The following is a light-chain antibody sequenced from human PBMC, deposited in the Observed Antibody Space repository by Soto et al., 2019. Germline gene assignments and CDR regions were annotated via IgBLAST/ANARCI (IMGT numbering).Light chain of an antibody. V-gene: IGKV1-6*01. J-gene: IGKJ2*01. Sequence: IQMTQSPSSLSASVGDRVTMACRASQGIGNDLGWYQQRPGKAPKLLIYAASSLQGGVPSRFSGSGSGTDFTLTISSLQPEDFATYYCLQHYNFPYTFGQGTKLEIK. CDR2: AAS. CDR1: QGIGND. CDR3: LQHYNFPYT.